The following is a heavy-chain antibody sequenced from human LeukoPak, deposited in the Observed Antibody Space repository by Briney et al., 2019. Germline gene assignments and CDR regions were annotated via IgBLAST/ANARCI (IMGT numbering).Heavy chain of an antibody. CDR1: GFTFRSYA. J-gene: IGHJ4*02. CDR2: STGSGGTT. D-gene: IGHD1-26*01. V-gene: IGHV3-23*01. CDR3: VRDRGTYRPIDY. Sequence: GGSLRLSCAASGFTFRSYAMTWVRQAPGRGLEWVSASTGSGGTTYYADSVMGRFTISRDNSKNTLYLQMNSLRAEDTAIYYCVRDRGTYRPIDYWGQGTLVTVST.